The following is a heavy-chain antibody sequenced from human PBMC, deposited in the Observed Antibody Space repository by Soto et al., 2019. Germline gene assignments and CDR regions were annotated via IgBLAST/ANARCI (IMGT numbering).Heavy chain of an antibody. Sequence: QVQLVESGGGVVQPGRSRRLSCEASGFTLSSYAMHWVRQAPGKGLGGVAVISYDGSNKYYADSVKGRFTISRDNSKNTLYLQMNSLRAEDTAVYYCARDSAPGSYLPYYFDYWGQGTLVTVSS. CDR1: GFTLSSYA. J-gene: IGHJ4*02. CDR3: ARDSAPGSYLPYYFDY. V-gene: IGHV3-30-3*01. D-gene: IGHD1-26*01. CDR2: ISYDGSNK.